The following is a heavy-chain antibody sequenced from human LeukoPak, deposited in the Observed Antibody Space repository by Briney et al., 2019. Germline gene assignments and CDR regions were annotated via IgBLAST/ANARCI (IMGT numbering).Heavy chain of an antibody. CDR2: GHYSGNT. CDR1: GTSITSYY. Sequence: SETLSLTCTVSGTSITSYYWNWIRQAPGQGPEWIGYGHYSGNTKYNPPLKSRVTISVDTSKNQFSLRLGSVTAADTAVYFCAKWAYDNRAFDLWGQGTLVTVSS. V-gene: IGHV4-59*08. J-gene: IGHJ4*02. D-gene: IGHD5-12*01. CDR3: AKWAYDNRAFDL.